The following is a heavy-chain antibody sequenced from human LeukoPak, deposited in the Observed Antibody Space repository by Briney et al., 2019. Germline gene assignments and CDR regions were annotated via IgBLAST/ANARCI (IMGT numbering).Heavy chain of an antibody. J-gene: IGHJ4*02. CDR1: GGSFSGYY. CDR2: INHSGST. Sequence: PSETLSLTCAVYGGSFSGYYWSWIRQPPGKGLEWIGEINHSGSTNYNPSLKSRVTISVDTSKNQFSLKLSSVTAADTAVYYCARKLWFGGGYFDYWGQGTLVTVSS. CDR3: ARKLWFGGGYFDY. D-gene: IGHD3-10*01. V-gene: IGHV4-34*01.